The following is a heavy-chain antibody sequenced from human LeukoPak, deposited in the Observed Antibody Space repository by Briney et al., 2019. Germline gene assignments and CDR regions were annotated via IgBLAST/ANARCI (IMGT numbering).Heavy chain of an antibody. V-gene: IGHV4-30-4*01. Sequence: SQTLSLTCTVSGGSISSGDYYRSWIRQPPGKGLEWIGNIYDSGSTYYNPSLKSRVTISVDTSKNQFSLKLSSVTAADTAVYYCARDRPYSSSWYGDGAFDIWGQGTMVTVSS. CDR2: IYDSGST. J-gene: IGHJ3*02. D-gene: IGHD6-13*01. CDR3: ARDRPYSSSWYGDGAFDI. CDR1: GGSISSGDYY.